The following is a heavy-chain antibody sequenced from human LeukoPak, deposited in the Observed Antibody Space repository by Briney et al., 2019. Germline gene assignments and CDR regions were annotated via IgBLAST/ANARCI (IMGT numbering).Heavy chain of an antibody. J-gene: IGHJ4*02. Sequence: PGGSLRLSCALAGFTFSTYAMSWVRQAPGKGLEWVSSISGRGNNTYYADSVKGRFTISRDNSKNTLHLQMNSLRVEDTAIYYCARAYSSSWYDYWGQGTLVIVSS. V-gene: IGHV3-23*01. CDR1: GFTFSTYA. D-gene: IGHD6-13*01. CDR2: ISGRGNNT. CDR3: ARAYSSSWYDY.